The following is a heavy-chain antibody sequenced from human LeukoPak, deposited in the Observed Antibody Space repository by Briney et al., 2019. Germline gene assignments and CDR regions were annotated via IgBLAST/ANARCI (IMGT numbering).Heavy chain of an antibody. CDR2: IYYSGST. V-gene: IGHV4-30-4*08. D-gene: IGHD1-7*01. J-gene: IGHJ6*03. CDR1: GGSISSGDYY. Sequence: SQTLSLTCTVSGGSISSGDYYWSWIRQPPGKGLEWIGYIYYSGSTYYNPSLKSRVTISVDTSKNQFSLKLSSVTAADTAVYYCARAGTNNYYYYYYMDVWGKGTTVTVSS. CDR3: ARAGTNNYYYYYYMDV.